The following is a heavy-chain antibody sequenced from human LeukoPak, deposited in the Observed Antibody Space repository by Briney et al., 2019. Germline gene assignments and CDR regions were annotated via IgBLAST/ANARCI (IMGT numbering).Heavy chain of an antibody. J-gene: IGHJ4*02. V-gene: IGHV4-59*08. CDR1: GGSISSYY. D-gene: IGHD3-16*01. Sequence: SETLSLTCTVSGGSISSYYWSWIRQPPGKGLEWIGYIYYSGSTNYNPSLQSRVTISIDTSKNQFYLRLSAVTAADTAIYYCANYEGYFDSWGQGTLVTVSS. CDR2: IYYSGST. CDR3: ANYEGYFDS.